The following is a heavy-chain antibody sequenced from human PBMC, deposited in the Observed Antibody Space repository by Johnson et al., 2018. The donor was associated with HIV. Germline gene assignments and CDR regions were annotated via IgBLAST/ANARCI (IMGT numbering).Heavy chain of an antibody. J-gene: IGHJ3*02. V-gene: IGHV3-30*03. CDR3: TRDLRTRAFDI. Sequence: QMQLVESGGGLVKPGGSLRLSCAASGFTFSDYYMSWIRQAPGKGLEWVAVISYDGSNKYYADSVKGRFTISRDNSKNTLFLQMNSLIVGDTAVYFCTRDLRTRAFDIWGQGTMVTVSS. D-gene: IGHD1-1*01. CDR1: GFTFSDYY. CDR2: ISYDGSNK.